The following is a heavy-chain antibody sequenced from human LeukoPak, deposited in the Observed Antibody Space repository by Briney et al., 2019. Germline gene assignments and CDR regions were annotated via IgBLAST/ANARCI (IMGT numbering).Heavy chain of an antibody. Sequence: PSETLSLACTVSGGSISSGDYYWSWIRQPPGKGLQWIGYIYYSGSTYYNPSLKSRVTISVDTSKNQFSLKLSSVTAADTAVYYCARTYFYNWFDPWGQGTLVTVSS. CDR1: GGSISSGDYY. CDR2: IYYSGST. V-gene: IGHV4-30-4*08. J-gene: IGHJ5*02. CDR3: ARTYFYNWFDP. D-gene: IGHD2/OR15-2a*01.